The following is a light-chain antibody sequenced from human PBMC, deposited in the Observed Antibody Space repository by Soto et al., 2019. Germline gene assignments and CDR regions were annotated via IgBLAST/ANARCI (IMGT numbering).Light chain of an antibody. CDR1: QSVSSY. CDR2: GAS. CDR3: QHYKTWPWT. Sequence: EIVMTQSPATLSLSPGERATLSCRASQSVSSYLAWYQQKPGQAPRLLIYGASTRATGSPARFSGSGSGTEFTLTISSPQSEDFAVYYCQHYKTWPWTFGQGTKVDI. V-gene: IGKV3-15*01. J-gene: IGKJ1*01.